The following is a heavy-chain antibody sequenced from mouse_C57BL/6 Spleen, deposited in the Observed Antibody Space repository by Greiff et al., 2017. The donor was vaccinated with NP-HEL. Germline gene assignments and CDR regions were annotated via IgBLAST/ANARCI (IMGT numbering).Heavy chain of an antibody. V-gene: IGHV1-62-2*01. CDR3: ARHEEDQAWFAY. J-gene: IGHJ3*01. Sequence: VQLQQSGAELVKPGASVKLSCKASGYTFTEYTIHWVKQRPGQGLEWIGWFYPGSGSIKYNEKFKDKATLTADKSSSTVYMELRRLTSEDSAVYSCARHEEDQAWFAYWGQGTLVTVSA. CDR2: FYPGSGSI. CDR1: GYTFTEYT.